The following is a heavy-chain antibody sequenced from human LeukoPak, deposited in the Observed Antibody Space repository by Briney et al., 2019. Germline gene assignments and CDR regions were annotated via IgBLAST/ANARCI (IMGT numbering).Heavy chain of an antibody. J-gene: IGHJ4*02. Sequence: SGGSLRLSCAASGFTMSSYWMSWVRQAPGKGLEWVANIKQDGSEKYYVDSVKGRFTISRDNAKNSLYLQMNSLRAEDTAVYYCARELLGLIDYWGQGTLVTVSS. CDR2: IKQDGSEK. V-gene: IGHV3-7*01. CDR1: GFTMSSYW. D-gene: IGHD1-26*01. CDR3: ARELLGLIDY.